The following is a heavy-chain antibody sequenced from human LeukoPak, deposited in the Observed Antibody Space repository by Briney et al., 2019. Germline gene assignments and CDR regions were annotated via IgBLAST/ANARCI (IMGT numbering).Heavy chain of an antibody. CDR3: ARASAVAGPWPYYYYGMDV. D-gene: IGHD6-19*01. Sequence: GGSLRLSCAASGFNFSDYGMHWVRQAPGKGLEWVTVIWYDGNRKYYADSVKGRFTISRDNSKNTLYLQMNSLRAEDTAVYYCARASAVAGPWPYYYYGMDVWGQGTTVTVSS. J-gene: IGHJ6*02. CDR1: GFNFSDYG. CDR2: IWYDGNRK. V-gene: IGHV3-33*01.